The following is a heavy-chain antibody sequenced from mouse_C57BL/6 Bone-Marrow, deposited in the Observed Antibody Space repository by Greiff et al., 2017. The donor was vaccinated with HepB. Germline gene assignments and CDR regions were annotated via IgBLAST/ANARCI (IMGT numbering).Heavy chain of an antibody. J-gene: IGHJ2*01. CDR3: ARVGLYGSSSYYFDY. CDR2: ISSGSSTI. D-gene: IGHD1-1*01. Sequence: EVQLVASGGGLVKPGGSLKLSCAASGFTFSDYGMHWVRQAPEKGLEWVAYISSGSSTIYYADTVKGRFTISRDNAKNTLFLQMTSLRSEDTAMYYCARVGLYGSSSYYFDYWGQGTTLTVSS. CDR1: GFTFSDYG. V-gene: IGHV5-17*01.